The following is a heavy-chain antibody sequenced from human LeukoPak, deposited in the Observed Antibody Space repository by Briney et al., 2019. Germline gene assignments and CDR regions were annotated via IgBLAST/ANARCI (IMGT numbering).Heavy chain of an antibody. CDR1: GFTFSSFV. J-gene: IGHJ4*02. V-gene: IGHV3-23*01. CDR3: AKDPAY. CDR2: ISGSGDDT. Sequence: GGSLRLSCAAPGFTFSSFVMNWVRQAPGKGLEWVSAISGSGDDTYYADTVKGRFIISRDNSKNTLYLQMNSLRAEDTAIYYCAKDPAYWGQGTLVTVCS.